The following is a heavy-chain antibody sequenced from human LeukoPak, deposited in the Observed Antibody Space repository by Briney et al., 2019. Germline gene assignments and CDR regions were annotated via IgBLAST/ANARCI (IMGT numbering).Heavy chain of an antibody. CDR3: ARHNYTYYFDY. CDR2: IYYSGST. D-gene: IGHD4-11*01. J-gene: IGHJ4*02. CDR1: GGSISSYY. Sequence: SETLSLTCTVSGGSISSYYWSWIRQPPGKGLEWIGYIYYSGSTNYNPSLKSRVTISVDTSKNQFSLKLSSVTAADTALYYCARHNYTYYFDYWGQGTLVTVSS. V-gene: IGHV4-59*08.